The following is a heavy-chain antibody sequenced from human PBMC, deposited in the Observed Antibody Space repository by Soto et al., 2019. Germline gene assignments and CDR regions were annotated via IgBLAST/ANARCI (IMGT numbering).Heavy chain of an antibody. CDR1: GFSLSTSGVG. V-gene: IGHV2-5*02. D-gene: IGHD3-22*01. CDR2: IYWDDDK. J-gene: IGHJ2*01. Sequence: QITLKESGPTLVKPTQTLTLTCTFSGFSLSTSGVGVGWIRQPPGKALEWLALIYWDDDKRYSPSLKSRLTITKDTSKNQVVLTMTNMDPVDTATYYCAHTPYYDRESDWYFDLWGRGTLVTVSS. CDR3: AHTPYYDRESDWYFDL.